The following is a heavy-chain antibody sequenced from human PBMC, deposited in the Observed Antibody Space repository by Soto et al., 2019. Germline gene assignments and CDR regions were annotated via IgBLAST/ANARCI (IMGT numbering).Heavy chain of an antibody. CDR2: MSSSSSYI. Sequence: EVQLVESGGGLVKPGGSLRLSCAASGFTFSSYSMNWVRQAPGQGLEWVSSMSSSSSYIYYADSVKGRFTISRDNAKNSLYLQMNSLRAEDTAVYYCARDGVAGPLGDYYYYMDVWGKGTTVTVSS. CDR1: GFTFSSYS. J-gene: IGHJ6*03. V-gene: IGHV3-21*01. CDR3: ARDGVAGPLGDYYYYMDV. D-gene: IGHD6-19*01.